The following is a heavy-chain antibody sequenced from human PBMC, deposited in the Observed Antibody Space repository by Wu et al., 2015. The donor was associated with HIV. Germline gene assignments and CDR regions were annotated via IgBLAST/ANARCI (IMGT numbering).Heavy chain of an antibody. J-gene: IGHJ6*03. V-gene: IGHV1-18*01. D-gene: IGHD3-10*01. CDR3: VRDTRLSGTKAFYYQMDV. CDR2: INTYKGNT. Sequence: GQLVQSGTEMKKPGASVKVSCKASGYTFTNFGISWVRQAPGQGLEWMGWINTYKGNTNYEQKFQGRVTMTIDTSADTAYMELRGLTSDDTAVYYCVRDTRLSGTKAFYYQMDVWGKGINGHCLL. CDR1: GYTFTNFG.